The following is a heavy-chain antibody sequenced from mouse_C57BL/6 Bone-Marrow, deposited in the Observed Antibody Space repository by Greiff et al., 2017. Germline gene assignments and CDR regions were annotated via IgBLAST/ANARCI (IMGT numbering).Heavy chain of an antibody. CDR3: ARRRRGNYFDY. CDR2: IDPSDSYT. V-gene: IGHV1-59*01. CDR1: GYTFTSYW. J-gene: IGHJ2*01. Sequence: LQQPGAELVRPGTSVKLSCKASGYTFTSYWMHWVKQRPGQGLEWIGVIDPSDSYTNYNQKFKGKATLTVDTSSSTAYMQLSSLTSEDSAVYYCARRRRGNYFDYWGQGTTLTVSS.